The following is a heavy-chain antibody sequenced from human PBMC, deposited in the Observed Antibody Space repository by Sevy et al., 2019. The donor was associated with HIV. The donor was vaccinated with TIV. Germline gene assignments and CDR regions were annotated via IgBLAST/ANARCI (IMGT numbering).Heavy chain of an antibody. Sequence: SETLSLTCTVSGGSITSLYWNWIRQPPGKGLEWIANIYYNGPINYNPSLKSRVTLSLDTSRNRFSLRLGSVTAADTAMYYCAGENAWGRGYSWGQGTLVTVSS. D-gene: IGHD1-26*01. CDR1: GGSITSLY. CDR2: IYYNGPI. V-gene: IGHV4-59*08. CDR3: AGENAWGRGYS. J-gene: IGHJ4*02.